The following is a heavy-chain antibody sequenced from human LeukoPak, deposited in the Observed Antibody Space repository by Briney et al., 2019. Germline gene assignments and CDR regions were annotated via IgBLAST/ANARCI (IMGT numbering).Heavy chain of an antibody. J-gene: IGHJ4*02. Sequence: SETLPLTCAVYGGSFSGYYWSWIRQPPGKGLEWIGEINHSGSTNYNPSLKSRVTISVDTSKNQFSLKLSSVTAADTAVYYCARRSRIGRFGELSGYFDYWGQGTLVTVSS. CDR2: INHSGST. V-gene: IGHV4-34*01. CDR3: ARRSRIGRFGELSGYFDY. CDR1: GGSFSGYY. D-gene: IGHD3-10*01.